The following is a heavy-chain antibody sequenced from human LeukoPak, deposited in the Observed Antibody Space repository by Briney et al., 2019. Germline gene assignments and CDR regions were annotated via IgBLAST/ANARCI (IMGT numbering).Heavy chain of an antibody. CDR2: INWNGGST. CDR1: GFTFDDYG. J-gene: IGHJ4*02. CDR3: ARDGSRAYGSGSYYNLFYDY. Sequence: GGSLRLSCAASGFTFDDYGMSWVRQAPGKGLEWVSGINWNGGSTGYADSVKGRFTISRDNAKNSLYLQMNSLRAEDTAVYYCARDGSRAYGSGSYYNLFYDYWGQGTLVTVSS. D-gene: IGHD3-10*01. V-gene: IGHV3-20*04.